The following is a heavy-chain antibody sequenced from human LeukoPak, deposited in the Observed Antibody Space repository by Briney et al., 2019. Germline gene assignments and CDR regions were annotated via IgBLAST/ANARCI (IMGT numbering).Heavy chain of an antibody. CDR2: ISSSNSTI. Sequence: PGGSLRLSCAASGFTFSSYSMNWVRQAPGKGLEWVSYISSSNSTIYYADSVKGRFTISRDNAKNSLYLQMNSLRAEDTAVYYCARGNYYGSGSYPPSYWFDPWGQGTLVTVSS. CDR1: GFTFSSYS. CDR3: ARGNYYGSGSYPPSYWFDP. V-gene: IGHV3-48*01. J-gene: IGHJ5*02. D-gene: IGHD3-10*01.